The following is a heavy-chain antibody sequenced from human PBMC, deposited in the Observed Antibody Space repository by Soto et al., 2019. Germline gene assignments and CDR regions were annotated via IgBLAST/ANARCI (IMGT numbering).Heavy chain of an antibody. J-gene: IGHJ5*02. CDR2: TYFRSKWYN. Sequence: PSQTLSLTCAISGDTVSRNGAAWNWIRQSPSRGLEWLGRTYFRSKWYNDYARSVQSRIIINADTSKNQFSLQLNSVTPEDTAVYYCAAYDFSSRYFDPWGQGALVTVSS. V-gene: IGHV6-1*01. D-gene: IGHD3-22*01. CDR1: GDTVSRNGAA. CDR3: AAYDFSSRYFDP.